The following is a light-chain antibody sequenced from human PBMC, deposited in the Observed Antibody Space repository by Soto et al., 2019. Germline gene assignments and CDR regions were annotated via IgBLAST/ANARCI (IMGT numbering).Light chain of an antibody. CDR1: QSVLYSSNNKNY. V-gene: IGKV4-1*01. CDR3: QQRGNWPIT. J-gene: IGKJ5*01. CDR2: WAS. Sequence: DIVMTQSPDSLAVSLGERATINCKSSQSVLYSSNNKNYLAWYQQKPGQPPKLLIYWASTRESGVPDRFSGSGSGTDFTLTISSLQAEDVAVYYCQQRGNWPITFGQGTRLEIK.